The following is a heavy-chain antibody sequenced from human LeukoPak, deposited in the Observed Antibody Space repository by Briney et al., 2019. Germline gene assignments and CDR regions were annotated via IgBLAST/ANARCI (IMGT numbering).Heavy chain of an antibody. CDR3: ASVYCSGGSCYFGSSAPFDY. J-gene: IGHJ4*02. V-gene: IGHV4-59*01. CDR2: IYYSGST. D-gene: IGHD2-15*01. CDR1: GGSISSYY. Sequence: PSETLSLTCTVSGGSISSYYWSWIRQPPGKGLEWIGYIYYSGSTNYNPSLKSRVTISVDTSKNQFSLKLSSVTAADTAVYYCASVYCSGGSCYFGSSAPFDYWGQGTLVTVSS.